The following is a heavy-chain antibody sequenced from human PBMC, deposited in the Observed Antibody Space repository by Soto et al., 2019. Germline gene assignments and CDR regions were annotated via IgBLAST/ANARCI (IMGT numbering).Heavy chain of an antibody. Sequence: GSLRVCCTASVFTFGDYAMSWFRQAPGKGLEWVGFIRSKAYGVTTEYAASVKGRFTISRDDSKSIAYLQMKSLKTEDTAVYYCTRDHQRSIAVAGPCFDYWGQGTLVTVSS. CDR3: TRDHQRSIAVAGPCFDY. D-gene: IGHD6-19*01. CDR1: VFTFGDYA. CDR2: IRSKAYGVTT. J-gene: IGHJ4*02. V-gene: IGHV3-49*03.